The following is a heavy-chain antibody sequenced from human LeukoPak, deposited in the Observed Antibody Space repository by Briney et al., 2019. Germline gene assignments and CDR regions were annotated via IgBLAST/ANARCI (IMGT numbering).Heavy chain of an antibody. D-gene: IGHD3-3*01. Sequence: SETLSLTCTVSGGSISSYYWSWIRQPPGKGLEWIGYIYYSGSTNYNPSLKSRVTISVDTSKNQISLKLSSVTAADTAVYYCARIADYDFWSGYYFDYWGQGTLVTVSS. CDR3: ARIADYDFWSGYYFDY. CDR2: IYYSGST. CDR1: GGSISSYY. J-gene: IGHJ4*02. V-gene: IGHV4-59*01.